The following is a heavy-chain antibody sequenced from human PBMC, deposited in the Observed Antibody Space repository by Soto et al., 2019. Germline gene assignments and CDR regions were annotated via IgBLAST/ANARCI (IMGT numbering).Heavy chain of an antibody. V-gene: IGHV4-39*01. Sequence: QLQLQESGPGLVKPSETLSLTCTVSGASISGSTYYWGWIRQPPGEGLEWIGYIYYSGSTYYNPSLESRVTISVDTSKNQFSLKVSPVTAADTAVYYCARHASPRYYFDSWGQGALVTVSS. J-gene: IGHJ4*02. CDR2: IYYSGST. D-gene: IGHD3-16*01. CDR1: GASISGSTYY. CDR3: ARHASPRYYFDS.